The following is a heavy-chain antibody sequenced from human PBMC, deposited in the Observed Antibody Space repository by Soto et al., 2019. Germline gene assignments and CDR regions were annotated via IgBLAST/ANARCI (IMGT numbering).Heavy chain of an antibody. D-gene: IGHD3-22*01. J-gene: IGHJ2*01. CDR1: GFTLSTYD. CDR3: ARDRDSSGLRYFDL. Sequence: GGSLRLSCAAPGFTLSTYDMHWVRQATGKGLEWVSGIGTAGDTYYPGSVKGRFTISRENAKNSLYLQMNSLRAGDTAMYYCARDRDSSGLRYFDLWGRGTLVTVSS. V-gene: IGHV3-13*01. CDR2: IGTAGDT.